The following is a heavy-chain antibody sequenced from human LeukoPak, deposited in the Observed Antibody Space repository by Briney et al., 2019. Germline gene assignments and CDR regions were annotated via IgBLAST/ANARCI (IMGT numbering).Heavy chain of an antibody. CDR3: ARDGDSSGYSYYFDY. CDR1: GGTFSSYA. J-gene: IGHJ4*02. D-gene: IGHD3-22*01. Sequence: SVKVSCKASGGTFSSYAISWVRQAPGQGLEWMGRIIPILGIANYAQKFQGRVTITADKSTSTAYMELSSLRSEDTAVYYCARDGDSSGYSYYFDYWGQGTLVTVSS. V-gene: IGHV1-69*04. CDR2: IIPILGIA.